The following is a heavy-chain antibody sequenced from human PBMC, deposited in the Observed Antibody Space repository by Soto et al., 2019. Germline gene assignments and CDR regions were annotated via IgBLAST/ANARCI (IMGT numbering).Heavy chain of an antibody. J-gene: IGHJ3*02. Sequence: QVQLVQSGAEVKKPGASVKVSCKASGYTFTSYGISWVRQAPGQGLEWMGWISAYNGNTNYAQKLPGRVTMTTDTSTSTAYMELRSLGSDDTAVYYCASDRIPPPCAHNAFDIWVQETMVTVSS. CDR2: ISAYNGNT. D-gene: IGHD2-21*01. CDR3: ASDRIPPPCAHNAFDI. V-gene: IGHV1-18*01. CDR1: GYTFTSYG.